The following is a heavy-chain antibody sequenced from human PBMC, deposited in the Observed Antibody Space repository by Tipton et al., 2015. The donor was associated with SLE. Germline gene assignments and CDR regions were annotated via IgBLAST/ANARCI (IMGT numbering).Heavy chain of an antibody. CDR1: GFIFSSYA. V-gene: IGHV3-30*04. CDR2: ISYDGSNK. D-gene: IGHD6-19*01. J-gene: IGHJ6*03. Sequence: RSLRLSCAASGFIFSSYAMHWVRQAPGKGLEWVAVISYDGSNKYYADSVKGRFTISRGNSKNTLYLQMNSLRAEDTAVYYCASEWLPFYYYMDVWGKGTTVTVSS. CDR3: ASEWLPFYYYMDV.